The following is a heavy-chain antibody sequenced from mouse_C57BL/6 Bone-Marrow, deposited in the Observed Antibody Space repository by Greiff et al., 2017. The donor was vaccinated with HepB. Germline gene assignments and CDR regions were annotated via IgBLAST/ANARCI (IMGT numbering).Heavy chain of an antibody. CDR2: IDPENGDT. J-gene: IGHJ4*01. V-gene: IGHV14-4*01. CDR1: GFNIKDYY. D-gene: IGHD1-1*01. Sequence: EVQLQQSGAELVRPGASVKLSCTASGFNIKDYYMHWVKQRPEQGLEWIGWIDPENGDTEYASKFQGKATITADTSSNTAYLQLSSLTSEDTAVYYCTTYYYGSSDYAMDYWGQGTSVTVSS. CDR3: TTYYYGSSDYAMDY.